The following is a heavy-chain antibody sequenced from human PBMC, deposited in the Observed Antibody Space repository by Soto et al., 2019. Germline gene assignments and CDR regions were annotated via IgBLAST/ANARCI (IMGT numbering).Heavy chain of an antibody. Sequence: QVQLVQSGAEVKKPGASVKVSCKASGYTFTSYYMHWVRQAPGQGLEWMGIINPSGGSTSYAQKFQGRVTMTRDTSTSTVYMELSSLRSEDTAVYYCARDIDPHSKGWLLRVRAFDIWGQGTMVTVSS. CDR3: ARDIDPHSKGWLLRVRAFDI. V-gene: IGHV1-46*01. J-gene: IGHJ3*02. CDR1: GYTFTSYY. CDR2: INPSGGST. D-gene: IGHD3-22*01.